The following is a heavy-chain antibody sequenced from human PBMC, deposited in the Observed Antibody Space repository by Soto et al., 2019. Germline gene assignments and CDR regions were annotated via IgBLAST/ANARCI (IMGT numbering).Heavy chain of an antibody. V-gene: IGHV1-69*13. CDR2: IIPIFGTA. CDR1: GGTFSSYA. Sequence: SVKVSCKASGGTFSSYAISWVRQAPGQGLEWMGGIIPIFGTANYAQKFQGRVTITADESTSTAYMELSSLRSEDTAVYYCARERTTVVPSYAFDIWGQGTMVTVSS. J-gene: IGHJ3*02. D-gene: IGHD4-17*01. CDR3: ARERTTVVPSYAFDI.